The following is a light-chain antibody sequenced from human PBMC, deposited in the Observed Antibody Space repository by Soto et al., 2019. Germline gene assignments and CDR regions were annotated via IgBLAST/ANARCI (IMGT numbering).Light chain of an antibody. Sequence: EIVLTQSPGTLSLSPGERATLSCRASQSVSSSYLAWYQQKPGQAPRLLIYGASSRATGIPDRFSGSGSGPDFPLTISRLEPEDFAVYYCQQYGSSPWTFGQGTKVDIK. CDR1: QSVSSSY. CDR2: GAS. J-gene: IGKJ1*01. V-gene: IGKV3-20*01. CDR3: QQYGSSPWT.